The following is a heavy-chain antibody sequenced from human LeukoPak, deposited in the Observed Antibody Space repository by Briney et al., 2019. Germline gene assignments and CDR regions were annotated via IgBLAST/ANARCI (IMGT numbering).Heavy chain of an antibody. D-gene: IGHD3-22*01. Sequence: PSETLSLTCAVSGYSISSGYYWGWIRRPPGKGLEWIGSIYHSGSTYYNPSLKSRVTISVDTSKNQFSLKLSSVTAADTAVYYCARDHAMIVVVKTWFDPWGQGTLVTVSS. J-gene: IGHJ5*02. CDR3: ARDHAMIVVVKTWFDP. V-gene: IGHV4-38-2*02. CDR2: IYHSGST. CDR1: GYSISSGYY.